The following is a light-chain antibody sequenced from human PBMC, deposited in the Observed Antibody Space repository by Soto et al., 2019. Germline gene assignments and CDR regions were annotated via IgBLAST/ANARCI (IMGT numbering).Light chain of an antibody. CDR2: DAF. CDR1: QSVGSS. CDR3: KQRSNWPLA. J-gene: IGKJ5*01. V-gene: IGKV3-11*01. Sequence: EIVLEQTTAAQCVFREERATLSWRASQSVGSSLAWYQQRPGQAPRLLIYDAFIRATGIPARFSDSESGTDFTLTISSLEPEDFVVDYSKQRSNWPLAFPRGTRLEIK.